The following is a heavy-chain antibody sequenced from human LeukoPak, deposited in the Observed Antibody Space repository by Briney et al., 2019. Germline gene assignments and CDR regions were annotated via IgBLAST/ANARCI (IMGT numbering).Heavy chain of an antibody. V-gene: IGHV3-23*01. CDR3: ARRGGYFDY. CDR2: ISGSGSIT. D-gene: IGHD3-10*01. CDR1: RFTFTSYA. Sequence: GGSLRLSCAASRFTFTSYAMSWVRQAPGKGLEWVSAISGSGSITFYADSVKGRFTISRDNSENTLYLQMNSLRAEGTAVYYCARRGGYFDYWGQGTLVTVSS. J-gene: IGHJ4*02.